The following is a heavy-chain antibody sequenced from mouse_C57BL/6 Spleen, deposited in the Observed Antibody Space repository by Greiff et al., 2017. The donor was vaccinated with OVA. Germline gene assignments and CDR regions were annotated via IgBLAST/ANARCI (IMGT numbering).Heavy chain of an antibody. D-gene: IGHD1-1*01. J-gene: IGHJ2*01. CDR2: INPSNGGT. CDR1: GYTFTSYW. Sequence: QVQLQQPGTELVKPGASVKLSCKASGYTFTSYWMHWVKQRPGQGLEWIGNINPSNGGTKYNEKFKSKATLTVDKSSSTAYMHLSSLTSDDSAVYYCARIYYYGSSYCDYWGQGTTLTVSS. CDR3: ARIYYYGSSYCDY. V-gene: IGHV1-53*01.